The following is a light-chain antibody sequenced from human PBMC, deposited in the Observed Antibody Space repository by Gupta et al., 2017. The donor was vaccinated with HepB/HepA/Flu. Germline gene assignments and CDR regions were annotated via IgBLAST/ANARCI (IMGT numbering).Light chain of an antibody. Sequence: ENVLTQSPGTLSLSPGETATLSCRASQSISSTYLAWFQQKPGQAPRLLIYASSTRATGVADRFSGSGSATDFTLTISRLEPEDFAVYYCQQYSYSPWTFGQGTRVEIK. V-gene: IGKV3-20*01. CDR1: QSISSTY. CDR3: QQYSYSPWT. CDR2: ASS. J-gene: IGKJ1*01.